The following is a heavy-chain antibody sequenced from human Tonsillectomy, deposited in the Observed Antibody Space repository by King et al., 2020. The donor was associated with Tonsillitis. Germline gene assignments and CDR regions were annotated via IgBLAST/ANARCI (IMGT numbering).Heavy chain of an antibody. Sequence: VQLQESGSGLVKPSQTLSLTCAVSGGSISSGGYSWSWIRQPPGKGLEWIGYIYRSGSTYYNPSLKSRVTISVDRSKNQFSLKLSSVTAADTAVYYCARVGWGLAFDYWGQGTLVTVSS. D-gene: IGHD1-26*01. CDR3: ARVGWGLAFDY. CDR1: GGSISSGGYS. J-gene: IGHJ4*02. CDR2: IYRSGST. V-gene: IGHV4-30-2*01.